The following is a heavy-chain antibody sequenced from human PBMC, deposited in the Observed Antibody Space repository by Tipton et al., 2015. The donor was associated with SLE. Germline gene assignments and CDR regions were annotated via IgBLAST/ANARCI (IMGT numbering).Heavy chain of an antibody. V-gene: IGHV3-49*04. CDR1: GFTFGDYA. D-gene: IGHD1-1*01. CDR2: IRSKTYGGKT. Sequence: SLRLSCTGSGFTFGDYAMSWVRQAPGKGLEWVGFIRSKTYGGKTEYAASVKGRFTISRDDSKSIAYLQMNSLRAEDTAVYYCARGSEYNLYWGQGTLVTVSS. J-gene: IGHJ4*02. CDR3: ARGSEYNLY.